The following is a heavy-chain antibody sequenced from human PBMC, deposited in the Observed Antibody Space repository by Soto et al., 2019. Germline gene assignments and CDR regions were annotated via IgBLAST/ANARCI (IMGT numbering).Heavy chain of an antibody. CDR3: AKFPRDASGSYYNFIWDY. CDR2: ISGSGGST. Sequence: GGSLRLSCAASGFTFSSYAMSWVRQAPGKGLEWVSAISGSGGSTYYADSVKGRFTISRDNSKNTLYLQMNSLRAEDTAVYYLAKFPRDASGSYYNFIWDYWGQGTLVTAST. J-gene: IGHJ4*02. V-gene: IGHV3-23*01. CDR1: GFTFSSYA. D-gene: IGHD3-10*01.